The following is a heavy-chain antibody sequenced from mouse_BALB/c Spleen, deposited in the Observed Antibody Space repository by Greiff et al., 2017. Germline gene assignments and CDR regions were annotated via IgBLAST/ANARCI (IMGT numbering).Heavy chain of an antibody. CDR1: GFTFSSYA. Sequence: DVHLVESGGGLVKPGGSLKLSCAASGFTFSSYAMSWVRQTPEKRLEWVASISSGGSTYYPDSVKGRFTISRDNARNILYLQMSSLRSEDTAMYYCARGRDGYFAYWGQGTLVTVSA. V-gene: IGHV5-6-5*01. CDR3: ARGRDGYFAY. J-gene: IGHJ3*01. D-gene: IGHD2-3*01. CDR2: ISSGGST.